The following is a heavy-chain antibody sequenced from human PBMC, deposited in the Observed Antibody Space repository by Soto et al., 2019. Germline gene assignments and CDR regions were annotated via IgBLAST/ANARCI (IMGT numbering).Heavy chain of an antibody. CDR1: GYSFTSYW. D-gene: IGHD6-13*01. CDR2: IDPSDSYT. V-gene: IGHV5-10-1*01. Sequence: PGESLKISCKGSGYSFTSYWISWVRQMPGKGLEWMGRIDPSDSYTNYSPSFQGHVTISADKSISTAYLQWSSLKASDTAMYYCARRIAAAGPNYYYYGMDVWGQGTTVTV. J-gene: IGHJ6*02. CDR3: ARRIAAAGPNYYYYGMDV.